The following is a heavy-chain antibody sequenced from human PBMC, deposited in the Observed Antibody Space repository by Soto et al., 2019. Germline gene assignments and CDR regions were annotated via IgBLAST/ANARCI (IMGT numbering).Heavy chain of an antibody. CDR2: INPNSGGT. CDR3: AREWRWGDYADSDAFDI. D-gene: IGHD4-17*01. V-gene: IGHV1-2*04. J-gene: IGHJ3*02. Sequence: GASVKVSCKASGYTFTGYYMHWVRQAPGQGLEWMGWINPNSGGTNYAQKFQGWVTMTRDTSISTAYMELSRLRSDDTAVYYCAREWRWGDYADSDAFDIWGQGTMVTVSS. CDR1: GYTFTGYY.